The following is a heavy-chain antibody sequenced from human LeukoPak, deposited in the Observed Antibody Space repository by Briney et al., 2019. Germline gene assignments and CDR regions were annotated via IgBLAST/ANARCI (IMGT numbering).Heavy chain of an antibody. Sequence: ASVKVSCKASGYTFTSYDINWVRQATGQGLEWMGWMNPNSGNTGYAQKFQGRVTITRNTSISTAYMELSSLRSEDTAVYYCARGLKRSGSYYKDYYYMDVWGKGPRSPSP. J-gene: IGHJ6*03. D-gene: IGHD3-10*01. CDR1: GYTFTSYD. CDR2: MNPNSGNT. V-gene: IGHV1-8*03. CDR3: ARGLKRSGSYYKDYYYMDV.